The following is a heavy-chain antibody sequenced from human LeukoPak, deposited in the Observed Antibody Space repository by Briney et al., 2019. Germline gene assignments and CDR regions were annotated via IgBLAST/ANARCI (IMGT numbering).Heavy chain of an antibody. V-gene: IGHV1-8*01. Sequence: ASVKVSCKASGYTFTSYDINWVRQATGQGLEWMAWMNPNSGNTGYAQKFQGRVTMTRDTSISTAYMELSRLRSDDTAVYYCARASKIYGDYFGYWGQGTLVTVSS. CDR2: MNPNSGNT. CDR3: ARASKIYGDYFGY. J-gene: IGHJ4*02. CDR1: GYTFTSYD. D-gene: IGHD4-17*01.